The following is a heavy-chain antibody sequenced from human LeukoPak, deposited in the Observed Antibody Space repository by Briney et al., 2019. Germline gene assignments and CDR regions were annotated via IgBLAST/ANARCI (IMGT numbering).Heavy chain of an antibody. CDR1: VYTFTGYY. D-gene: IGHD2-15*01. CDR2: INPSSGGT. Sequence: ASVKVSCKASVYTFTGYYIHWVRQAPGQGLDWMGWINPSSGGTNFAQKFQSRVTMTRDTSISTAYMELSRLTSDDTAVYYCTIIPLAATLDWSDPWCQGTLVTVSS. J-gene: IGHJ5*02. CDR3: TIIPLAATLDWSDP. V-gene: IGHV1-2*02.